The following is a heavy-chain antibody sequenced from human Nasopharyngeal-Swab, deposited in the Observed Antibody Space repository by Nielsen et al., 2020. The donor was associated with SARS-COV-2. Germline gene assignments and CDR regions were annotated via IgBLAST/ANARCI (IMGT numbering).Heavy chain of an antibody. V-gene: IGHV4-4*07. Sequence: SETLSLTCTVSDGSIFSYYWSWIRQPAGKGLEWIGRIYTSGSTNYNPSLKSRVTISVDTSKNQCSLRLSSVTAADTATYYCASLPYCSSDTCFPIDLWGQGTLVTVSS. J-gene: IGHJ5*02. CDR3: ASLPYCSSDTCFPIDL. CDR1: DGSIFSYY. CDR2: IYTSGST. D-gene: IGHD2-2*01.